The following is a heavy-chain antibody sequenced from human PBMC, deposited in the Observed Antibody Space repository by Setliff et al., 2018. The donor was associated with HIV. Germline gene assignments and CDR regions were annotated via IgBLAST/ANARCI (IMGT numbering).Heavy chain of an antibody. V-gene: IGHV4-59*11. Sequence: SETLSLTCTVSGGSISSHYWSWIRQPLGKGLEWIGYIYYSGSTSYNPSFRSRVTISVDTSKNQFSLMLDSVTAEDTAVYYCAREFPGGTKGFDYWGQGTLVTVSS. J-gene: IGHJ4*02. CDR2: IYYSGST. CDR3: AREFPGGTKGFDY. D-gene: IGHD1-1*01. CDR1: GGSISSHY.